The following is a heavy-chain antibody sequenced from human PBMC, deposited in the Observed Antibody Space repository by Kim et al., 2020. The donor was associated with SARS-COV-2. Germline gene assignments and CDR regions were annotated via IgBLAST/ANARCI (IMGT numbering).Heavy chain of an antibody. D-gene: IGHD3-16*01. Sequence: KYSEDVQGRGTITRDTSASTFYMQLGSLRSEDTALYYCAGAEWNTLTNFDSWGQGTLVTVSS. V-gene: IGHV1-3*01. J-gene: IGHJ4*02. CDR3: AGAEWNTLTNFDS.